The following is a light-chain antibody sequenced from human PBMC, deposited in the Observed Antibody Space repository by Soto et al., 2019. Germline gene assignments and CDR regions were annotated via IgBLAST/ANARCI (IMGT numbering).Light chain of an antibody. J-gene: IGLJ1*01. CDR3: QSYDSSLSTYV. CDR1: SSNIGAGYD. CDR2: GNS. V-gene: IGLV1-40*01. Sequence: QLVLTQPPSVSGAPGHRVTISCTGSSSNIGAGYDVHWYQQLPGTAPKLLIYGNSNRPSGVPDRFSGSKSATSASLAITGLQAEDEADYYCQSYDSSLSTYVFGTGTKVTV.